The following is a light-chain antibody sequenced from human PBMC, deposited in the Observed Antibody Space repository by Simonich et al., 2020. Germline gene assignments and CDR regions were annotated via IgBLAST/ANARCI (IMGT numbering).Light chain of an antibody. CDR3: QQRSNWPPIT. Sequence: EIVLTQSPATLSLSPGERAPLPRRASQRVSSYLAWYQQKPAQAPRLLIYDASNRATGIPARFSGSGSGTDFTLTISSLEPEDFAVYYCQQRSNWPPITFGQGTRLEIK. CDR1: QRVSSY. V-gene: IGKV3-11*01. CDR2: DAS. J-gene: IGKJ5*01.